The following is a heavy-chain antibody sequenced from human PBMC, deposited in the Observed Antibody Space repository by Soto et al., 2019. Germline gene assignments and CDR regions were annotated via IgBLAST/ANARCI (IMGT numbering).Heavy chain of an antibody. CDR1: GYTFSNFC. V-gene: IGHV5-51*01. CDR3: ARSPRSSPYFDY. D-gene: IGHD6-13*01. J-gene: IGHJ4*02. Sequence: PGESLKISCHCSGYTFSNFCNGLVLQLPGKGLEWMGIIYPGDHETRYSPSFHGKVTISADKSINTAYLQWNSLEASDTAFYFCARSPRSSPYFDYWGQGALVTVSS. CDR2: IYPGDHET.